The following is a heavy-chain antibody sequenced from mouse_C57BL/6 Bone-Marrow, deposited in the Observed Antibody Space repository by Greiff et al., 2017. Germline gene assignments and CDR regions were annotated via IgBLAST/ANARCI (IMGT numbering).Heavy chain of an antibody. CDR1: GFSLTSYG. D-gene: IGHD2-5*01. J-gene: IGHJ1*03. CDR2: IWSGGST. Sequence: VKLMESGPGLVQPSQSLSITCTVSGFSLTSYGVHWVRQSPGKGLEWLGVIWSGGSTDYNAAFISILSISKDNSKIQVFFKMNSLQADDTAIYYCARKSNYGYFDVWGTGTTVTVSS. V-gene: IGHV2-2*01. CDR3: ARKSNYGYFDV.